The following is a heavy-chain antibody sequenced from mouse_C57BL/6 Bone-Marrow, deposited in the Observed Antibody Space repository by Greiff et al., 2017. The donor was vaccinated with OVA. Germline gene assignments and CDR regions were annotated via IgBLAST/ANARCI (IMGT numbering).Heavy chain of an antibody. V-gene: IGHV1-7*01. Sequence: VKLMESGAELAKPGASVKLSCKASGYTFTSYWMHWVKQRPGQGLEWIGYINPSSGYTKYNQKFKDKATLTADKSSSTAYMQLSSLTYEDSAVYYCARNYYGSSSGFAYWGQGTLVTVSA. CDR2: INPSSGYT. CDR1: GYTFTSYW. CDR3: ARNYYGSSSGFAY. J-gene: IGHJ3*01. D-gene: IGHD1-1*01.